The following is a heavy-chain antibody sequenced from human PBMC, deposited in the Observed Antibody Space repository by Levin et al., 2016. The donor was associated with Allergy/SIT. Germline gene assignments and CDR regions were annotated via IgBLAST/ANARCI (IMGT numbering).Heavy chain of an antibody. V-gene: IGHV4-31*02. J-gene: IGHJ5*02. CDR2: VYYSGST. D-gene: IGHD6-13*01. CDR3: ARARYSSTWSRQYFDP. Sequence: WIRQPPGKGLEWIGYVYYSGSTSYNPSLQSRVIISLDTSKNQFSLNLSSVTVADTAVYYCARARYSSTWSRQYFDPWGQGTLVTVSS.